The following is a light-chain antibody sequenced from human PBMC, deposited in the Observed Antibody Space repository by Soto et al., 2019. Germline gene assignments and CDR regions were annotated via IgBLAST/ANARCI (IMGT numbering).Light chain of an antibody. CDR2: EVS. J-gene: IGLJ3*02. CDR3: SSYAGSNHLV. V-gene: IGLV2-8*01. CDR1: SSDVGGYNY. Sequence: QSVLTQPPSASGSPGQSVTISCTGTSSDVGGYNYVSWYQQYPGKAPKLMIFEVSQRPSGVPDRFSGSKSGNTASLTVSGLQGEDEADYYCSSYAGSNHLVFGGGTKLTVL.